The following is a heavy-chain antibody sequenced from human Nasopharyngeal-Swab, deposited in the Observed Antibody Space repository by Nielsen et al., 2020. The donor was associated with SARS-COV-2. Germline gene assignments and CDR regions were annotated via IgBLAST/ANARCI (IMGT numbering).Heavy chain of an antibody. D-gene: IGHD4-11*01. CDR3: ARGDYSNYVDYYYYYYMDV. CDR2: INSDGSST. CDR1: GFTFSSYW. J-gene: IGHJ6*03. V-gene: IGHV3-74*01. Sequence: GESLKISCAASGFTFSSYWMHWVRQAPGKGLVWVSRINSDGSSTSYADSVKGRFTISRDNAKNTLYLQMNSLRAEDTAVYCCARGDYSNYVDYYYYYYMDVWGKGTTVTVSS.